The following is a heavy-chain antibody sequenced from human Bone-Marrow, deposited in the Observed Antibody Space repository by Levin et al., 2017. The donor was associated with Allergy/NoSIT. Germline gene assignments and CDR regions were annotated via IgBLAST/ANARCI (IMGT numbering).Heavy chain of an antibody. CDR3: ASTLTVTVTRYYFDY. V-gene: IGHV4-39*01. CDR2: IDYSGYT. Sequence: SETLSLTCTVSGGSVSSSSYFWGWIRQPPGKGLEWIGSIDYSGYTYYNPSLKSRVTISGDTSKNQFSLRLSSVTAADTAVYYCASTLTVTVTRYYFDYWGQGNMVTVSS. D-gene: IGHD4-17*01. J-gene: IGHJ4*02. CDR1: GGSVSSSSYF.